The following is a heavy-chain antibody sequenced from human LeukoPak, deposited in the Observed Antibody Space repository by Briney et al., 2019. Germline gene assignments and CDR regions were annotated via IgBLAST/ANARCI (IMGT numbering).Heavy chain of an antibody. CDR1: GGSISSYY. CDR2: IYYSGST. Sequence: SETLSLTCTVSGGSISSYYWSWIRQPPGKGLEWIGSIYYSGSTYYNPSLKSRVTISVDTSKNQFSLKLSSVTAADTAVYYCARAIVGALFDYWGQGTLVTVSS. D-gene: IGHD1-26*01. V-gene: IGHV4-39*01. CDR3: ARAIVGALFDY. J-gene: IGHJ4*02.